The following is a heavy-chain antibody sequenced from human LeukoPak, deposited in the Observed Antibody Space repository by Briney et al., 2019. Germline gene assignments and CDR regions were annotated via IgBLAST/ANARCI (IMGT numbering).Heavy chain of an antibody. V-gene: IGHV4-59*08. D-gene: IGHD1-26*01. CDR1: GGSISSYY. Sequence: SETLSLTCPVSGGSISSYYWSWLRQTPGKGLEWIGYIYYSGSTNYNPSLTSRVTISVDTSKNQFSLKLSSVTAADTAVYFCARHGASGSYLYYFDYWGKGTLVTVS. J-gene: IGHJ4*02. CDR3: ARHGASGSYLYYFDY. CDR2: IYYSGST.